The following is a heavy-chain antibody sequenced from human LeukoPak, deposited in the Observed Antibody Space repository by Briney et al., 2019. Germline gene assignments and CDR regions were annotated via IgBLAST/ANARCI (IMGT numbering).Heavy chain of an antibody. Sequence: GGSLRLSCAASEFTFSSYNMNWVRQAPGKGLEWVSYISSSSNTIHYADSVEGRFTISRDNSKNTLYLQMNSLRAADTAVYYCAKGYRNHLLILLDSWGQGTLVTVSS. CDR2: ISSSSNTI. CDR3: AKGYRNHLLILLDS. J-gene: IGHJ5*01. CDR1: EFTFSSYN. V-gene: IGHV3-48*01. D-gene: IGHD3-16*01.